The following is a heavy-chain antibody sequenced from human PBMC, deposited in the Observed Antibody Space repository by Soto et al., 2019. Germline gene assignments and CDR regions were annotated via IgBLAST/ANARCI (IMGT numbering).Heavy chain of an antibody. D-gene: IGHD3-3*01. Sequence: GSLRLSCAASGFTFSSYAMSWVRQAPGKGLEWVSAISGSGGSTYYADSVKGRFTISRDNSKNTLYLQMNSLRAEDTAVYYCAKAAAYDFWSGLSYYYYGMDVWGQGTTVTVSS. CDR1: GFTFSSYA. CDR2: ISGSGGST. V-gene: IGHV3-23*01. J-gene: IGHJ6*02. CDR3: AKAAAYDFWSGLSYYYYGMDV.